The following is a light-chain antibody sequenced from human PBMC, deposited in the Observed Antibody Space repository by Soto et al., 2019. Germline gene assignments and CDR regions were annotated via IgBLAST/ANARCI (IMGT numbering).Light chain of an antibody. CDR2: AAS. CDR1: QGISSY. V-gene: IGKV1-8*01. J-gene: IGKJ5*01. CDR3: QQYYSYPRT. Sequence: ASRMTQSPSSLSASTGDRFTITCRASQGISSYLAWYQQKPGKAPKLLIYAASTLQSGVPSRFSGSGSGTDFTLTISCLQSEDFATYYCQQYYSYPRTFGQGTRLEIK.